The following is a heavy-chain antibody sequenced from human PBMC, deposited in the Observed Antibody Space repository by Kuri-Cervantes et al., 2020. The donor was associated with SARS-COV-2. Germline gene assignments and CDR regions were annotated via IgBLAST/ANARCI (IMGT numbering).Heavy chain of an antibody. CDR3: ARGFELLRDFDL. V-gene: IGHV3-30-3*01. D-gene: IGHD1-7*01. CDR2: TTDDGTNK. Sequence: LSLTCAASGFTFSTYTMHWVRQAPGKGLEWVAVTTDDGTNKYYADSVKGRFTISRDNSKNTLYLQMNSLRTEDTAVYYCARGFELLRDFDLWGRGTLVTVSS. J-gene: IGHJ2*01. CDR1: GFTFSTYT.